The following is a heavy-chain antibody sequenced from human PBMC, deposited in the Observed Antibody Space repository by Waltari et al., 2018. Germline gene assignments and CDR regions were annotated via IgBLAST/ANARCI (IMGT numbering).Heavy chain of an antibody. J-gene: IGHJ2*01. V-gene: IGHV3-21*01. CDR3: ARGNGSGWYPRYWYFDL. Sequence: EVQLVESGGGLVKPGGSLRLSCAASGFTFSSYSMNWVRQAPGKGLEWVSSISSSSSYIYYADSVKGRFTISRDNAKNSLYLQMNSLRAEDTAVYYCARGNGSGWYPRYWYFDLWGRGTLVTVSS. D-gene: IGHD6-19*01. CDR2: ISSSSSYI. CDR1: GFTFSSYS.